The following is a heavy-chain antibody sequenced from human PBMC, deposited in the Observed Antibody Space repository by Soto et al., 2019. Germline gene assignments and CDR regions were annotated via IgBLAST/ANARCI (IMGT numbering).Heavy chain of an antibody. D-gene: IGHD3-3*01. CDR1: GSTFSSYG. CDR2: ISYDGSNK. J-gene: IGHJ6*02. V-gene: IGHV3-30*18. Sequence: GGSLRLSCAASGSTFSSYGMHWVRQAPGKGLEWVAVISYDGSNKYYADSVKGRFTISRDNSKNTLYLQMNSLRAEDTAVYYCAKGMGGYYDFWSGYYTGYYYYGMDVWGQGTTVTVSS. CDR3: AKGMGGYYDFWSGYYTGYYYYGMDV.